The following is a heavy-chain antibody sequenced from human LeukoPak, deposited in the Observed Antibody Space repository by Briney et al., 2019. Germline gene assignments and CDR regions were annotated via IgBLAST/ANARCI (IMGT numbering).Heavy chain of an antibody. Sequence: SVKASCKASGGTFSSYGVSWVRQAPGQGLEWMGGIIPIFGTANYAQKFQGRVTITTDESTSTAYMELSSLRSEDTAVYYCAREATAHYMDVWGKGTTVTVSS. CDR1: GGTFSSYG. D-gene: IGHD5-18*01. CDR3: AREATAHYMDV. CDR2: IIPIFGTA. V-gene: IGHV1-69*05. J-gene: IGHJ6*03.